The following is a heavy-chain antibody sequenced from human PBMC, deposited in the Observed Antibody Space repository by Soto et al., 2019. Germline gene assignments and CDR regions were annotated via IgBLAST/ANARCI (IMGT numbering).Heavy chain of an antibody. CDR1: GFTFSSYA. Sequence: GGSLRLSCAASGFTFSSYAMSWVRQAPGKGLEWVSAISGSGGSTYYADSVKGRFTISRDNSKNTLYLQMNSLRAEDTAVYYCANWAYDYIWGSYRYTFDYWGQGTLVTVSS. V-gene: IGHV3-23*01. CDR3: ANWAYDYIWGSYRYTFDY. J-gene: IGHJ4*02. D-gene: IGHD3-16*02. CDR2: ISGSGGST.